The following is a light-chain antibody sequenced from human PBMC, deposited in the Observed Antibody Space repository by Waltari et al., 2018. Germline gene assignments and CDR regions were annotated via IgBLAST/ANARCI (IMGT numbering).Light chain of an antibody. V-gene: IGKV3-11*01. J-gene: IGKJ4*01. CDR2: DKS. CDR3: QQRTNWPLT. Sequence: ETVLTQSPATLSLSPGERATLSCRASQSVSSYIIWYQQKAGQPPRLLIYDKSNRATGVPARFSGSGSGTDFTLTISSLESEDFAVYYCQQRTNWPLTFGGGTKVE. CDR1: QSVSSY.